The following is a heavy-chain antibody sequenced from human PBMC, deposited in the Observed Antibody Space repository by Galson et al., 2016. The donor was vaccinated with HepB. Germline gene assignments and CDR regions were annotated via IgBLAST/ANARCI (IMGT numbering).Heavy chain of an antibody. CDR2: INPSSGVT. D-gene: IGHD4-17*01. Sequence: SVKVSCKASGYTFSGFYIHWVRQAPGQGLEWMGWINPSSGVTTYAQKFQGRVTMTRDTSISTVYMELSSLRSDDTAMYYCAREAKPYGDIDSWGQGTLVTVSS. J-gene: IGHJ4*02. V-gene: IGHV1-2*02. CDR3: AREAKPYGDIDS. CDR1: GYTFSGFY.